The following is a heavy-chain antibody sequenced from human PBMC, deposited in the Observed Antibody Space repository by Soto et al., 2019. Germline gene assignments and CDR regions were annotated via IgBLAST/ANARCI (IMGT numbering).Heavy chain of an antibody. V-gene: IGHV3-11*06. J-gene: IGHJ4*02. Sequence: GGSLRLSCAASGFSFSDYYMTRIRQAPGKGLEWVSYIGGSSSHSNYAPSMKGRFTISRDNAKKTLYLHMHSLRVEDTAVYYCARGVTDPPFDYWGQGIQVTVSS. CDR2: IGGSSSHS. D-gene: IGHD2-21*02. CDR1: GFSFSDYY. CDR3: ARGVTDPPFDY.